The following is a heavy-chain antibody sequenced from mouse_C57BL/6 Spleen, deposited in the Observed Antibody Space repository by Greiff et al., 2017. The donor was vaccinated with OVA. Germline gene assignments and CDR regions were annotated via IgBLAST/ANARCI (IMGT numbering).Heavy chain of an antibody. J-gene: IGHJ4*01. CDR1: GYTFTGYW. Sequence: QVQLKQSGAELMKPGASVKLSCKATGYTFTGYWIEWVKQRPGHGLEWIGEILPGSGSTNYNEKFKGKATFPADTSSNTAYMQLSSLTTKDSAIDYGARSRPRVVAPGMDYWGQGTSVTVSS. V-gene: IGHV1-9*01. CDR2: ILPGSGST. CDR3: ARSRPRVVAPGMDY. D-gene: IGHD1-1*01.